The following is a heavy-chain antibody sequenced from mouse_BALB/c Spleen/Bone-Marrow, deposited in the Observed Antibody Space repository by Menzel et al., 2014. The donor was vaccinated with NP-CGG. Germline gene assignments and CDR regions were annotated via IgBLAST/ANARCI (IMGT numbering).Heavy chain of an antibody. CDR1: GFTFSDFY. D-gene: IGHD4-1*01. J-gene: IGHJ4*01. CDR2: SRNKANDYTT. V-gene: IGHV7-1*02. CDR3: ARDGLLTGVHYYAMDY. Sequence: EVMLVESGGGLVQPGGSLRLSCATSGFTFSDFYMVWVRQSPGKRLEWIAASRNKANDYTTEYSVSVKGRFIVSRDTSQSILYLQMNALRAEDTAIYYCARDGLLTGVHYYAMDYWGQGTPVTGSS.